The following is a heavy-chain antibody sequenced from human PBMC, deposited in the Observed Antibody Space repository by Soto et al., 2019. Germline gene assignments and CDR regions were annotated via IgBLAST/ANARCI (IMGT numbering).Heavy chain of an antibody. J-gene: IGHJ4*02. D-gene: IGHD5-12*01. Sequence: NPSETLSLTCTVSGGSISSGGYYWSWIRQHPGKGLEWIGYIYYSGSTYYNPSLKSRVTISVDTSKNQFSLKLSSVTAADTAVYYCARVPSGIVATIHFDYWGQGTLVTVSS. CDR1: GGSISSGGYY. CDR3: ARVPSGIVATIHFDY. CDR2: IYYSGST. V-gene: IGHV4-31*03.